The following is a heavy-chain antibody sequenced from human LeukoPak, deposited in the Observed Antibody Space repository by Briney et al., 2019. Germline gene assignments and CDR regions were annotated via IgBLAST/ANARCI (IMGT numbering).Heavy chain of an antibody. CDR2: IYYSGST. D-gene: IGHD1-26*01. CDR3: ATADWESFYFDS. V-gene: IGHV4-59*12. J-gene: IGHJ4*02. Sequence: SETLSLTCTVSGGSISSYYWSWIRQPPGKGLEWIGYIYYSGSTNYNPSLKSRVTISVDTSKNQISLKMRDVTAADTAVYFCATADWESFYFDSWGQGALVAVSS. CDR1: GGSISSYY.